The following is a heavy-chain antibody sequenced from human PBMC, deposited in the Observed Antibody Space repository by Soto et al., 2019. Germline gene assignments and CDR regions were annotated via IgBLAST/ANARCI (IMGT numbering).Heavy chain of an antibody. CDR2: IYYSGST. CDR1: GGSISSYY. CDR3: ARGSPLGPDIFDY. V-gene: IGHV4-59*01. Sequence: PSDTLSLTCTVSGGSISSYYWSWIRQPPGKGLEWIGYIYYSGSTNYNPSLKSRVTISVDTSKNQFSLKLSSVTAADTAVYYCARGSPLGPDIFDYWGQGTLVTVSS. J-gene: IGHJ4*02.